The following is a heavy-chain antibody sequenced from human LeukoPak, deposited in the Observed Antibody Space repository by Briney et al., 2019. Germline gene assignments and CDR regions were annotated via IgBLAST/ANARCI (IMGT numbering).Heavy chain of an antibody. Sequence: SQTLSLTCTVSGGSISSGSYYWSWIRQPAGKGLEWIGRIYTSGSTNYNPSLKSRVTISVDTSKNQFSLKLSSVTDADTAVYYCARTLDFWSGYYFDYWGQGTLVTVSS. D-gene: IGHD3-3*01. CDR1: GGSISSGSYY. CDR2: IYTSGST. J-gene: IGHJ4*02. CDR3: ARTLDFWSGYYFDY. V-gene: IGHV4-61*02.